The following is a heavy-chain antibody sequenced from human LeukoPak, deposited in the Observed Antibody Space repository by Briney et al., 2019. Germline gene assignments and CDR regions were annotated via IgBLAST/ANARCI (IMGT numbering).Heavy chain of an antibody. J-gene: IGHJ4*02. D-gene: IGHD5-18*01. CDR1: ECTFSSYW. V-gene: IGHV3-74*01. CDR2: INTGGSST. Sequence: GGSLRLTFTASECTFSSYWLHWVRQAPGKGLVGVSRINTGGSSTSYADSVKGRFTISRDNAKNTLYLQMNGLRAEDTAVYSCARERGYSYGTVDYWDGGTLVAVSS. CDR3: ARERGYSYGTVDY.